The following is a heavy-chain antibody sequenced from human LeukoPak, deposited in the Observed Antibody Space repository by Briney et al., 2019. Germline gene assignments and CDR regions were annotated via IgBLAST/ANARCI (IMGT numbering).Heavy chain of an antibody. D-gene: IGHD1-1*01. V-gene: IGHV4-31*03. Sequence: PSETLSLTCTVSGGSVTSGGYYWSWIRQHPGKGLEWIGDIYYSGDTYYNPSLKSRVTISVDTSKNQFSLKLSSVTAADTAVYYCARDSKTTLFALDYWGQGTLVTVSS. CDR3: ARDSKTTLFALDY. CDR2: IYYSGDT. CDR1: GGSVTSGGYY. J-gene: IGHJ4*02.